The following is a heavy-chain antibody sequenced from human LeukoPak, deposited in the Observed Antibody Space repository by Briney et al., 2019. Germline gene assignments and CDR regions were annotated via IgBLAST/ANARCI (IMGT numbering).Heavy chain of an antibody. Sequence: GGSLRLSCAASGFTFSSYGMHWVRQAPGKGLEWVAVISYDGSNKYYADSVKGRFTISRDNSKNTLYLQMNSLRAEDTAVYYCAKSASSGNYHYFDYWGQGTLVTVSS. V-gene: IGHV3-30*18. CDR1: GFTFSSYG. CDR3: AKSASSGNYHYFDY. J-gene: IGHJ4*02. CDR2: ISYDGSNK. D-gene: IGHD1-26*01.